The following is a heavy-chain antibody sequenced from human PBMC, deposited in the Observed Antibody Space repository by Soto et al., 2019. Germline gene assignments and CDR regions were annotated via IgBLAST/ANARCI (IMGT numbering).Heavy chain of an antibody. CDR1: GYTFSSFG. Sequence: ASVKVSCKASGYTFSSFGISWVRQAPGQGLEWMGWISAYNGNTNYAQKFQDRVTMTTDTSTNTANMELRSLTSDDTAVYEGTRGTLNGAGGDDWGQGTPVTVAS. V-gene: IGHV1-18*01. J-gene: IGHJ4*02. CDR2: ISAYNGNT. D-gene: IGHD3-9*01. CDR3: TRGTLNGAGGDD.